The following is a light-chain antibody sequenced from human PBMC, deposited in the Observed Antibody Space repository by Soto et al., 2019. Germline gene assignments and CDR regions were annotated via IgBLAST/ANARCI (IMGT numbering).Light chain of an antibody. Sequence: QSALTQPRSVSGSPGQSVTISCTGTSSDVGTYKYVSWYQQYPGKAPKVIIYDVTERPSGVPDRFSGSKSGNTASLTISGLQAEDEADYYCCSYTGSYSLYVFGTGTQLTVL. J-gene: IGLJ1*01. V-gene: IGLV2-11*01. CDR1: SSDVGTYKY. CDR2: DVT. CDR3: CSYTGSYSLYV.